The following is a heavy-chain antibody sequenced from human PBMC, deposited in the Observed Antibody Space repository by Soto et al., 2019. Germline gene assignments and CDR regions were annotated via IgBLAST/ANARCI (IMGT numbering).Heavy chain of an antibody. Sequence: QVQLVQSGAEVKKPGSSVKVSCKASGGTFSSYAIRWVRQAPGQGLEWMGGIIPIFGTANYAQKFQGGVTITADASTSTAYMELRSVRSEDTAVYYCARVSVWGVGRFDPWGQGTLVTVSS. V-gene: IGHV1-69*12. CDR1: GGTFSSYA. J-gene: IGHJ5*02. CDR2: IIPIFGTA. CDR3: ARVSVWGVGRFDP. D-gene: IGHD3-16*01.